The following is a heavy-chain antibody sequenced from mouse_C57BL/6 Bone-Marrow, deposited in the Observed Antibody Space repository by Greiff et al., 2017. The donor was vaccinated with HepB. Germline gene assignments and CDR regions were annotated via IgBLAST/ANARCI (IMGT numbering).Heavy chain of an antibody. D-gene: IGHD1-1*01. V-gene: IGHV5-16*01. CDR3: ARDRGVVAPYYAMDY. CDR1: GFTFSDYY. J-gene: IGHJ4*01. Sequence: EVQVVESEGGLVQPGSSMKLSCTASGFTFSDYYMAWVRQVPEKGLEWVANINYDGSSTYYLDSLKSRFIIPRDNAKNILYLQMSSLKSEDTATYYCARDRGVVAPYYAMDYWGQGTSVTVSS. CDR2: INYDGSST.